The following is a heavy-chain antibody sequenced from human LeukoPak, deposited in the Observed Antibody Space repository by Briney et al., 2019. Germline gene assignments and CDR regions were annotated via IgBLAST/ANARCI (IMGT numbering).Heavy chain of an antibody. Sequence: SVKVSCTASGGTFSSYAISWVRQAPGQGLEWMGGIIPIFGTANSAQKFKGRVAITADESTSTAYIELSSLRSEDTAVYYCARVSAVAGGYGMDVWGQGTTVTVSS. CDR3: ARVSAVAGGYGMDV. D-gene: IGHD6-19*01. V-gene: IGHV1-69*13. CDR1: GGTFSSYA. J-gene: IGHJ6*02. CDR2: IIPIFGTA.